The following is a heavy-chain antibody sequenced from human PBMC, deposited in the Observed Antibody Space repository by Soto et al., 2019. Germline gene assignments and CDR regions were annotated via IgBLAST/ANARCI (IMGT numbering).Heavy chain of an antibody. D-gene: IGHD1-26*01. V-gene: IGHV3-33*01. CDR3: ASSLSDLNPTFDY. J-gene: IGHJ4*02. CDR1: GFTFSSYG. Sequence: GGSLRLSCAASGFTFSSYGMHWVRQAPGKGLEWVAVIWYDGSNKYYADSVKGRFTISRDNSKNTLYLQMNSLRAEDTAVYYCASSLSDLNPTFDYWGQGTLVTVSS. CDR2: IWYDGSNK.